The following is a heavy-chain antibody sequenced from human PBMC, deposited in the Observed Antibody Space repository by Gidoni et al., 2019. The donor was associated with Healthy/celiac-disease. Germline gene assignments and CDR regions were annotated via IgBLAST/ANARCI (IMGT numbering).Heavy chain of an antibody. Sequence: QVQLVESGGGVVQPGRSLRLSCAASGFTFSSYGMHWVRQAPGKGLEWVSVIWYDGSNKYYADSVKGRFTISRDNSKNTLYLQMNSLRAEDTAVYYCAREELLSAFDIWGQGTMVTVSS. CDR2: IWYDGSNK. V-gene: IGHV3-33*01. CDR1: GFTFSSYG. J-gene: IGHJ3*02. CDR3: AREELLSAFDI. D-gene: IGHD1-26*01.